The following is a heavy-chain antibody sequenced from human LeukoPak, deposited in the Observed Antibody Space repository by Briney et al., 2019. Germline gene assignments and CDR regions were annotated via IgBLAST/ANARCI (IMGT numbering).Heavy chain of an antibody. Sequence: GGSLRLSCAASGFTFSNAWMSWVRQAPGKGLEWVGRIKSKTDGGTTDYAAPVKGRFTISRDDSKNTLYLQMNSLKTEDTAVYYCTTEVLFWQGEQNWGQGTLVTVSS. CDR1: GFTFSNAW. CDR2: IKSKTDGGTT. CDR3: TTEVLFWQGEQN. V-gene: IGHV3-15*01. D-gene: IGHD3-3*01. J-gene: IGHJ4*02.